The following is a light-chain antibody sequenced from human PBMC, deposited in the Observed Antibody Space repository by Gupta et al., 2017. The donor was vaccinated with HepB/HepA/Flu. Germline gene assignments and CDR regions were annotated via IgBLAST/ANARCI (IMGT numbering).Light chain of an antibody. CDR1: QSVLYSSNNKNY. V-gene: IGKV4-1*01. CDR3: RQYFSTPVT. Sequence: DIVMTQSPDSLAVSLGERATINCKSSQSVLYSSNNKNYLAWYQQKPGQPPKLLIYWASTRESGVPDRFSGSGSATDFTLTSSSLQAEDVAVYYCRQYFSTPVTFGPGTKVDIK. CDR2: WAS. J-gene: IGKJ3*01.